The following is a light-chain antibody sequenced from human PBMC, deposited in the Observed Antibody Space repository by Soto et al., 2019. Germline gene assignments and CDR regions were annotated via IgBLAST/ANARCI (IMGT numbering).Light chain of an antibody. Sequence: EIVMTQSPGTLPASPGERATLSCRASQSVSSNLAWYQQKPGQAPRLLIYAVSTRATGIPARFSGSGSGTEFTLTISSLQSEDFAVYYCQQYNKWPLTFGQGTKVEIK. CDR3: QQYNKWPLT. CDR1: QSVSSN. CDR2: AVS. J-gene: IGKJ1*01. V-gene: IGKV3-15*01.